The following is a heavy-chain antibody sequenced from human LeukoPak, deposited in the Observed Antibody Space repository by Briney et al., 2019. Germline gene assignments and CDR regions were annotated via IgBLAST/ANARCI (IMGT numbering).Heavy chain of an antibody. CDR1: EITVSTNS. Sequence: GGSLRLSCAASEITVSTNSMSWIRQAPGKGLEWVSIISSGANTYYADSVKGRFTISRDNSKNTLYLQMNSLRAEDTAVYYRAKGHGWAWGRGTLVTVSS. V-gene: IGHV3-53*01. J-gene: IGHJ5*02. CDR3: AKGHGWA. D-gene: IGHD1-26*01. CDR2: ISSGANT.